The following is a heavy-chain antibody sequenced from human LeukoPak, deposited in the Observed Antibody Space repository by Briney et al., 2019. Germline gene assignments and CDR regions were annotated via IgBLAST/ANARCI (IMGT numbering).Heavy chain of an antibody. CDR2: IRYDGSNK. J-gene: IGHJ3*02. CDR3: ANRGYNYGLDAFDI. V-gene: IGHV3-30*02. CDR1: GFTVNNNY. D-gene: IGHD5-18*01. Sequence: PGGSLRLSCAASGFTVNNNYMSWVRQAPGKGLEWVAFIRYDGSNKYYADSVKGRFTISRDNSKNTLYLQMNSLRAEDTAVYYCANRGYNYGLDAFDIWGQGTMVTVSS.